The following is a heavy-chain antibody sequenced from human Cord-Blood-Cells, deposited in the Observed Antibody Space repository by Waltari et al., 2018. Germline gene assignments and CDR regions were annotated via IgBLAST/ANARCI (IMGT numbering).Heavy chain of an antibody. CDR2: ISGSGGST. CDR3: AKEKNPFHQFDY. Sequence: EVQLLESWGGLVQPGGSLRLSCAASGFTFSGYAMSWVRQAPGKGLEWVSAISGSGGSTYYADSVKGRFTISRDNSKNTLYLQMNSLRAEDTAVYYCAKEKNPFHQFDYWGQGTLVTVSS. J-gene: IGHJ4*02. CDR1: GFTFSGYA. V-gene: IGHV3-23*01.